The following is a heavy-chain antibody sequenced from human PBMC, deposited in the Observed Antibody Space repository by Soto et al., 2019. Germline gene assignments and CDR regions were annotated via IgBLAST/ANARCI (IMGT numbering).Heavy chain of an antibody. CDR1: GGSISSGDYY. CDR3: ASTFRCPVWFYP. J-gene: IGHJ5*02. CDR2: IYYSGST. V-gene: IGHV4-30-4*01. Sequence: SETLSLTCTVSGGSISSGDYYWSWIRQPPGKGLEWIGYIYYSGSTYYNPSLKSRVTISVDTSKNQFSLKLSSVTAADTAVYYCASTFRCPVWFYPWGQGTLVTLSS.